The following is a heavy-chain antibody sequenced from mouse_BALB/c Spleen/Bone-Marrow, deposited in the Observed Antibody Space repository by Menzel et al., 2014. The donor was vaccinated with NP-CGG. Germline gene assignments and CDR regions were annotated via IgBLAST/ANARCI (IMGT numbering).Heavy chain of an antibody. V-gene: IGHV6-6*02. Sequence: EVMLVESGGGLVQPGGSMKLSCVASGFTFSNYWMSWVRQSPETGLDWVAEIRLKSNNYATHYAESVKGRFTISRDDSKSTVYLQMNNLRAEDTGIYYCIRAGYGSSYWYFDVWGAGTTVTVSS. CDR3: IRAGYGSSYWYFDV. J-gene: IGHJ1*01. D-gene: IGHD1-1*01. CDR1: GFTFSNYW. CDR2: IRLKSNNYAT.